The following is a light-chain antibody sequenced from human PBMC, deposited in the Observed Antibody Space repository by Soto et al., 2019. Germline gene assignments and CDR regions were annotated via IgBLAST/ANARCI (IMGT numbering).Light chain of an antibody. J-gene: IGKJ2*01. Sequence: DIQMTQSPSSVSASVGDSVTITCRASQSVRAWLAWYQQKEGKAPKLLIYGATSLLRGVPRRFSGSGSGTDFTLTISGLLPEDFATYYCQQSYKTPHTFGQGTKLETK. CDR3: QQSYKTPHT. CDR1: QSVRAW. V-gene: IGKV1D-12*01. CDR2: GAT.